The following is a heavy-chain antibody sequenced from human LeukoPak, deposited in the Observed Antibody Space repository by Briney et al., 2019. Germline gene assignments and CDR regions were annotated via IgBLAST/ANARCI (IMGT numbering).Heavy chain of an antibody. J-gene: IGHJ4*02. CDR3: ARENYFDY. CDR1: GFTFSRFW. CDR2: IKPDGSEK. V-gene: IGHV3-7*04. Sequence: GGSLRLTCAASGFTFSRFWMGWVRQAPGKGLEWVANIKPDGSEKNYGDSVRGRFTISRDNARNSLSLQMNSLRVEDTAVYYCARENYFDYWGQGTLVTVSS.